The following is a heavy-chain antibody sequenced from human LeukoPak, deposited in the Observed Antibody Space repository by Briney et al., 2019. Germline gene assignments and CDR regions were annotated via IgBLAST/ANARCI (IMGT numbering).Heavy chain of an antibody. D-gene: IGHD2-2*01. CDR1: GFTFSDYY. V-gene: IGHV3-11*04. Sequence: GGSLRLSCAASGFTFSDYYMSWLRQAPGKGLEWVSYISSSGSTIYYADSVKGRFTISRDNAKNSLYLQMNSLRAEDTAVYYCARVGCSSTSCANGGYYYYYMDVWGKGTTVTVSS. CDR3: ARVGCSSTSCANGGYYYYYMDV. CDR2: ISSSGSTI. J-gene: IGHJ6*03.